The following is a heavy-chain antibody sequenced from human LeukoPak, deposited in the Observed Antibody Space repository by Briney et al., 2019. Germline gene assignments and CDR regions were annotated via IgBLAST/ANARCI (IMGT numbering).Heavy chain of an antibody. CDR1: GGSISNYY. V-gene: IGHV4-59*01. D-gene: IGHD2-8*01. CDR3: ARGICPNGVCSFHPFDY. Sequence: SEALSLTCTVSGGSISNYYWSWIRQPPGKELEWIGYVFYGGSTNYNPSLKSRVSISADASNNQFSLKLTSVAAADTAIYYCARGICPNGVCSFHPFDYWGQGTLVTVSS. CDR2: VFYGGST. J-gene: IGHJ4*02.